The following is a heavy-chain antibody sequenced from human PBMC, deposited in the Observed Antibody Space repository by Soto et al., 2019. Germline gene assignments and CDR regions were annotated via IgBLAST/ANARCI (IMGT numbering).Heavy chain of an antibody. Sequence: QVQFVQSGAEVQKPGASVRLSCKPSGYTLPNYSIQWVRQAAGQGLQWLGWINPGTGYTESSQRFQGRLTLTMDNSATTFYMDLTSLTSEDTAVYFCTRDLNGGNPFDYWGQGTLVTVSS. CDR2: INPGTGYT. V-gene: IGHV1-3*01. CDR3: TRDLNGGNPFDY. J-gene: IGHJ4*02. D-gene: IGHD2-8*01. CDR1: GYTLPNYS.